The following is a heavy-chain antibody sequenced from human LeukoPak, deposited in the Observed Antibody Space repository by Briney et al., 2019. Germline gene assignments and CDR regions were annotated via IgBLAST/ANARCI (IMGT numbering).Heavy chain of an antibody. J-gene: IGHJ4*02. CDR1: GFTFSSYS. CDR2: ISSSSSYI. D-gene: IGHD6-13*01. Sequence: GGSLRLSCAASGFTFSSYSMNWVRQAPGKGPEWVSSISSSSSYIYSADSVKGRFTISRDNAKNSLYLQMNSLRAEDTAVYYCARDSSSWVDYWGQGTLVTVSS. V-gene: IGHV3-21*01. CDR3: ARDSSSWVDY.